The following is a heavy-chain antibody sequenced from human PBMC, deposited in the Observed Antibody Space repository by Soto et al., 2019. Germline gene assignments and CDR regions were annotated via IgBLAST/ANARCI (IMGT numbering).Heavy chain of an antibody. CDR2: IQSGGPT. CDR1: GFTVSSKY. D-gene: IGHD2-15*01. CDR3: ASDDVLCDGGRSYVVPLDE. J-gene: IGHJ6*04. Sequence: EVQLVESGGGLVQPGGSLRLSCAASGFTVSSKYMSWVRQAPGKGLEWVSLIQSGGPTYYADSVKGRFTISRDTSENTVHLQMDSMRAKDTVVYYCASDDVLCDGGRSYVVPLDEWGKVSMVTVSS. V-gene: IGHV3-66*01.